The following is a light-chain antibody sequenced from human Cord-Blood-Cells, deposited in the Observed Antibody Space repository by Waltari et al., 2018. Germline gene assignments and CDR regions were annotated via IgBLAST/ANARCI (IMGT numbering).Light chain of an antibody. CDR3: CSYAGSSTYV. CDR2: EGS. Sequence: QSALTQPASVSGSPGQSLTLPCTGTSSDVGSYKPLYWYQQHPGKAPKLIIYEGSKRPSGVSNRFSGSKSGNTASLTISGLQAEDEADYYCCSYAGSSTYVFGTGTKVTVL. J-gene: IGLJ1*01. V-gene: IGLV2-23*01. CDR1: SSDVGSYKP.